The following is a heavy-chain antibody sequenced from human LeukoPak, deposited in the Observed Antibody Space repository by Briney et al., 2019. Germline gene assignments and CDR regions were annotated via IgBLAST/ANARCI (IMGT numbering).Heavy chain of an antibody. CDR1: GGTFSSYA. Sequence: SVKVSCKASGGTFSSYAISWVRQAPGQGLEWMGRIIPILGIANYAQKFQGRVTITADKSTSTAYMELSSLRSEDTAVYYCARATVEREYNWFDSWGQGTLVTVSS. J-gene: IGHJ5*01. CDR2: IIPILGIA. V-gene: IGHV1-69*04. D-gene: IGHD4-17*01. CDR3: ARATVEREYNWFDS.